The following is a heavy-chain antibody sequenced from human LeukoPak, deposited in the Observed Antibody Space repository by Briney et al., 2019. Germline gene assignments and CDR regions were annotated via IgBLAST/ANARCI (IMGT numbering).Heavy chain of an antibody. CDR3: ARGYGDSYFDY. J-gene: IGHJ4*02. CDR1: GGSISSGGYS. Sequence: SETLSLTCAVSGGSISSGGYSWSWIRQPPGKGLEWIGYIYHSGSTYYNPSLKSRVTISVDRSKNQFSLKLSSVTAADTAVYYCARGYGDSYFDYWGQGTLVTVSS. D-gene: IGHD3-10*01. V-gene: IGHV4-30-2*01. CDR2: IYHSGST.